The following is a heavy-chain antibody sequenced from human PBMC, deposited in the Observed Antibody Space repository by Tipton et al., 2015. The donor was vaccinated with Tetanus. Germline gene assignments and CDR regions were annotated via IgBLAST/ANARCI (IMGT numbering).Heavy chain of an antibody. CDR1: GFIFISYG. CDR3: AREADCSGGSCFSGDFDN. V-gene: IGHV3-33*01. D-gene: IGHD2-15*01. CDR2: SWYDGTDK. J-gene: IGHJ4*02. Sequence: SGFIFISYGIHWVRQAPGKGLEWVAVSWYDGTDKYYADSVKGRFTISRDNSKNTLYLQMNSLRAEDTAVYYCAREADCSGGSCFSGDFDNWGQGTQVTVSS.